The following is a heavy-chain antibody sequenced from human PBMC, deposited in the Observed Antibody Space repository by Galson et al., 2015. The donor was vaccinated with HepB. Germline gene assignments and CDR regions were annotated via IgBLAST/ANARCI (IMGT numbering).Heavy chain of an antibody. CDR1: GFTFSSYA. Sequence: SLRLSCAASGFTFSSYAMSWVRQAPGKGLEWVSAISGSGGSTYYADSVKGRFTISRDNSKNTLYLQMNSLRAEDTAVYYCAKTPYSSGWYRVVDYYYYYGMDVWGQGTTVTVSS. CDR3: AKTPYSSGWYRVVDYYYYYGMDV. CDR2: ISGSGGST. V-gene: IGHV3-23*01. J-gene: IGHJ6*02. D-gene: IGHD6-19*01.